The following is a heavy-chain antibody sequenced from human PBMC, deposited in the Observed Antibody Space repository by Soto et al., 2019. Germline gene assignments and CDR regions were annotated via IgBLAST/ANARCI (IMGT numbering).Heavy chain of an antibody. Sequence: EVQLVESGGDLVQPGGSLSLSCAASGFTFSGHWMHWVRQVPWKGLEWVSRINTDGGSSAYADSVKGRFTISRDNAKNTLYLQMNGLRAEDTAVYYCAREAGYCSRTSCYRRAFDTWGQGTTVTVSS. D-gene: IGHD2-2*01. CDR3: AREAGYCSRTSCYRRAFDT. CDR2: INTDGGSS. V-gene: IGHV3-74*03. CDR1: GFTFSGHW. J-gene: IGHJ3*02.